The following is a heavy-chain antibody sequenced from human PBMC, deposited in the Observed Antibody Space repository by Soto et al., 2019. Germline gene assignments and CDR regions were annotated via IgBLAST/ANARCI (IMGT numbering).Heavy chain of an antibody. J-gene: IGHJ4*02. Sequence: DVHLVESGGGLVQPGGSLRLSCAASGFIFSDYGLTWVRQAPGKGLEWVSHINAPSTSTLYADSVRGRFTISRDNAKNSVYLQMSSLSDEDTAVYYCTRDPEGDLDFDYWGQGTLVTVSS. CDR3: TRDPEGDLDFDY. V-gene: IGHV3-48*02. CDR1: GFIFSDYG. CDR2: INAPSTST. D-gene: IGHD2-21*02.